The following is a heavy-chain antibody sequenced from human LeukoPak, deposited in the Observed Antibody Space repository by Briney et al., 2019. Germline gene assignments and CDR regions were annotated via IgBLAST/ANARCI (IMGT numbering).Heavy chain of an antibody. V-gene: IGHV1-18*01. Sequence: ASVKVSCKASGYTFTSYGISWVRQAPGQGLEWIGWISAYNGNTNYAQKLQGRVTMTTDTSTSTAYMELRSLRSDDTAVYYCARDYNLLGYCSGGSCSTDYWGQGTLVTVSS. CDR1: GYTFTSYG. D-gene: IGHD2-15*01. CDR3: ARDYNLLGYCSGGSCSTDY. J-gene: IGHJ4*02. CDR2: ISAYNGNT.